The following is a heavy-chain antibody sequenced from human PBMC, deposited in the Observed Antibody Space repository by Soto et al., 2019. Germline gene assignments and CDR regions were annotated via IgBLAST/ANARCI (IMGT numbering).Heavy chain of an antibody. CDR3: ARDSLSCSSTSCYYYYYYGMDV. CDR2: IYYSGST. V-gene: IGHV4-31*03. D-gene: IGHD2-2*01. J-gene: IGHJ6*02. Sequence: LSLTCTVSGGSISSGGYYWSWIRQHPGKGLEWIGYIYYSGSTYYNPSLKSRVTISVDTSKNQFSLKLSSVTAADTAVYYCARDSLSCSSTSCYYYYYYGMDVWGQGTTVTVSS. CDR1: GGSISSGGYY.